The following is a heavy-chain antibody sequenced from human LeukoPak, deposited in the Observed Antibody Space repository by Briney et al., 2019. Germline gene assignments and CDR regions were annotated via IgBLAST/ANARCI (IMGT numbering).Heavy chain of an antibody. CDR2: ISGSGGST. CDR3: AKDHRIVLRFLEPRFDY. CDR1: RFTFINYA. D-gene: IGHD3-3*01. J-gene: IGHJ4*02. Sequence: HPGGSLRLSCAASRFTFINYAMSWVRQAPGKGLEWVSAISGSGGSTYYADSVKGRFTISRDNSKDTLYLQMNSLRAEDTAVYYCAKDHRIVLRFLEPRFDYWGQGTLVTVSS. V-gene: IGHV3-23*01.